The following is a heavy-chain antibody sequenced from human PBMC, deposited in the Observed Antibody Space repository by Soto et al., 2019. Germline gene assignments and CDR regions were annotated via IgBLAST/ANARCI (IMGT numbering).Heavy chain of an antibody. V-gene: IGHV4-59*01. Sequence: SETLSLTCTVSGGASMSHFYWSWIRQPPGKALEWLGYISDSGNSNYNPSLKSRVTMPVDKSRSQFSLDLSSVTAADTAVYFCARTFYDSVVTPPSELHLWGQGALVTVSS. D-gene: IGHD3-22*01. J-gene: IGHJ1*01. CDR2: ISDSGNS. CDR3: ARTFYDSVVTPPSELHL. CDR1: GGASMSHFY.